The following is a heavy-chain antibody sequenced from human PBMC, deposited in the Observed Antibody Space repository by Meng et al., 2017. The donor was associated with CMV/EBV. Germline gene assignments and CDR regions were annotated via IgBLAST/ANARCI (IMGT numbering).Heavy chain of an antibody. CDR1: GGSFSGYY. CDR2: INHSGST. D-gene: IGHD2-2*01. J-gene: IGHJ6*02. CDR3: ARAPIYCSSTSCYGEGAMDV. V-gene: IGHV4-34*01. Sequence: SQTLSLTCAGHGGSFSGYYWSWIRQPPGKGPEWIGEINHSGSTNYNPSLKSRVTISVDTSKNQFSLKLSSVTAADTAVYYCARAPIYCSSTSCYGEGAMDVWGQGTTVTVSS.